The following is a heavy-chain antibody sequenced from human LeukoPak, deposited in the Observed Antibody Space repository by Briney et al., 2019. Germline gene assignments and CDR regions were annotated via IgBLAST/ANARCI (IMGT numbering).Heavy chain of an antibody. J-gene: IGHJ6*03. Sequence: RPGGSLRLSCAASGFTFDDYGMSWVRQAPGKGLEWVSGINWNGGSTGYADSVKGRFTISRDNAKNSLYLQMNSLRAEDTALYHCARAPRTSIVARSYYYYMDVWGKGTTVTVSS. CDR2: INWNGGST. D-gene: IGHD6-6*01. CDR3: ARAPRTSIVARSYYYYMDV. V-gene: IGHV3-20*01. CDR1: GFTFDDYG.